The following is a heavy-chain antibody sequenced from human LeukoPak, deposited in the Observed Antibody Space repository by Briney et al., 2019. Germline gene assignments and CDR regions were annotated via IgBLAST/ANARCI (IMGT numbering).Heavy chain of an antibody. CDR2: IYYSGST. J-gene: IGHJ6*02. CDR3: ARQNSVYGGSDLTRDV. V-gene: IGHV4-39*01. Sequence: PSETLTLSCTASGCSISSYWYYWGWIRQPPGKGLEWIGSIYYSGSTYYNPSLKRRVTISVDTSKNQFSLKLSSVTAADTAVYYCARQNSVYGGSDLTRDVWGQGTMVTVSS. CDR1: GCSISSYWYY. D-gene: IGHD4-23*01.